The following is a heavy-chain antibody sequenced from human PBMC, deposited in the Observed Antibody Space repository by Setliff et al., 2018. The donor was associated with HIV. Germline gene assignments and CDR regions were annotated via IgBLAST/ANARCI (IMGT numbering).Heavy chain of an antibody. J-gene: IGHJ2*01. D-gene: IGHD3-10*01. Sequence: PSETLSLTCAVYGGSLSGYYWSWVRQFPGRGLEWIGEINQSGNTNFNPSLKSRLIISVDTSKSQFSLKLTSVTAADTALYYCAREGGQGYSGSGSFYHRNFDLWGRGTLVTVSS. V-gene: IGHV4-34*01. CDR2: INQSGNT. CDR3: AREGGQGYSGSGSFYHRNFDL. CDR1: GGSLSGYY.